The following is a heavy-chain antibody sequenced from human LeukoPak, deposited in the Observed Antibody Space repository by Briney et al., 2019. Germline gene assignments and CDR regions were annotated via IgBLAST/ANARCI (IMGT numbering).Heavy chain of an antibody. Sequence: GGSLRLSCAASGFTFSSYAMSWVRQAPGKGLEWVSAISGSGGSTYYADSVKGRFTISRDNSKKTLYLQMNSLRAEDTAVYYCAKGGAPYYYYGMDVWAKGPRSPSP. CDR3: AKGGAPYYYYGMDV. D-gene: IGHD4/OR15-4a*01. J-gene: IGHJ6*02. CDR2: ISGSGGST. CDR1: GFTFSSYA. V-gene: IGHV3-23*01.